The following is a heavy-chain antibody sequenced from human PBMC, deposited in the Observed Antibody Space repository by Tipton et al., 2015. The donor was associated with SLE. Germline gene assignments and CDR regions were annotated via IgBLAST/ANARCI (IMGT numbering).Heavy chain of an antibody. CDR2: IYYSGST. V-gene: IGHV4-39*01. CDR1: GGSISSSSYY. J-gene: IGHJ4*02. Sequence: TLSLTCTVSGGSISSSSYYWGWIRQPPGKGLEWIGSIYYSGSTYYNPSPKSRVTISVDTSKNQFSLKLSSVTAADTAVYYCARLCMAVAAYFDYWGQGTLVTVSS. D-gene: IGHD6-19*01. CDR3: ARLCMAVAAYFDY.